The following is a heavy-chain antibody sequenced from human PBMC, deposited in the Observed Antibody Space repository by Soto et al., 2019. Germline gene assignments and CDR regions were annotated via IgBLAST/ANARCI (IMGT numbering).Heavy chain of an antibody. J-gene: IGHJ5*02. Sequence: SVKVSCKASGGTFSSYAISWVRHAPGQGLEWMGGIIPIFGTANYAQKFQGRVTITADESTSTAYMELSGLRSEDTAVYYCARVSPPGRAAENWFDPWGQGTLVTVSA. D-gene: IGHD6-13*01. V-gene: IGHV1-69*13. CDR2: IIPIFGTA. CDR1: GGTFSSYA. CDR3: ARVSPPGRAAENWFDP.